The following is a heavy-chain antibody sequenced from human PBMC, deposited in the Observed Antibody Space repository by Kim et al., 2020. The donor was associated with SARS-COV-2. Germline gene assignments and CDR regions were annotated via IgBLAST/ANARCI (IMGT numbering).Heavy chain of an antibody. Sequence: SETLSLTCTVSGGSISSGGYYWSWIRQHPGKGLEWIGYIYYSGSTYYNPSLKSRVTISVDTSKNQFSLKLSSVTAADTAVYYCARVPNIVVVVPPTYAFDIWGQGTLVTVSS. J-gene: IGHJ3*02. CDR2: IYYSGST. D-gene: IGHD2-15*01. CDR3: ARVPNIVVVVPPTYAFDI. V-gene: IGHV4-31*03. CDR1: GGSISSGGYY.